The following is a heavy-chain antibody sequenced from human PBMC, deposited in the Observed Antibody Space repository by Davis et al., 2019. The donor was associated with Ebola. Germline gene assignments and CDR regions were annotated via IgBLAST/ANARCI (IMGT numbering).Heavy chain of an antibody. CDR2: TSHDGSTT. CDR1: GFPFSNYA. V-gene: IGHV3-30*04. CDR3: AKDRVRYYYDSSGYFDY. Sequence: PGGSLRLSCAASGFPFSNYAMHWVRQAPDKGLEWVAVTSHDGSTTYYEDSVKGRFTISRDNSKNTVYLQMNSLRAEDTAVYYCAKDRVRYYYDSSGYFDYWGQGTLVTVSS. J-gene: IGHJ4*02. D-gene: IGHD3-22*01.